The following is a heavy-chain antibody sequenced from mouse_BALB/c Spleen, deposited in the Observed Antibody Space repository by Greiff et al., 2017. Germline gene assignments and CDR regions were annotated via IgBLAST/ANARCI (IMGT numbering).Heavy chain of an antibody. Sequence: QVQLQQPGAELVKPGAPVKLSCKASGYTFTGYWMNWVKQRPGRGLEWIGRIDPSDSETHYNQKFKDKATLTVDKSSSTAYIQLSSLTSEDSAVYYCARSDGYDGGDYWGQGTTLTVSS. V-gene: IGHV1-69*02. D-gene: IGHD2-2*01. CDR3: ARSDGYDGGDY. J-gene: IGHJ2*01. CDR2: IDPSDSET. CDR1: GYTFTGYW.